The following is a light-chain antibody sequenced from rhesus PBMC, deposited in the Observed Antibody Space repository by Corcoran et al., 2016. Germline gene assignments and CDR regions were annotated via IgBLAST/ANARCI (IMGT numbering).Light chain of an antibody. J-gene: IGKJ1*01. Sequence: EVLLTQSPATLSLSPGERATLSCRASRRVSITLAWYHQKPGQAPKPLRYGAGRRATGIPERFSGSGSGTEFSLTSSGLEPGDGGVYFCQQDYSWRSFGPGTKVEIK. CDR3: QQDYSWRS. CDR2: GAG. V-gene: IGKV3-42*01. CDR1: RRVSIT.